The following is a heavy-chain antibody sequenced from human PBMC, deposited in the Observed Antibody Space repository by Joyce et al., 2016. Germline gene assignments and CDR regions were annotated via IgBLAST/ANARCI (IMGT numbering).Heavy chain of an antibody. J-gene: IGHJ4*02. CDR2: ISHDSTII. CDR3: ARDGGPLDY. Sequence: QVQLVESGGGVVQPGRSLRLSCTASGFIFGRNGMHWVRQGHGKGLEWLAFISHDSTIIYYADSVKGRLTISRDNSENSMYVQISDLKPEDTAVYYCARDGGPLDYWGQGALVTVSS. CDR1: GFIFGRNG. V-gene: IGHV3-30*15. D-gene: IGHD3-16*01.